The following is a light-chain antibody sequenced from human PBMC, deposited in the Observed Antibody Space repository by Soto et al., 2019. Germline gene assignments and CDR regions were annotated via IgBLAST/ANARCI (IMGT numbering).Light chain of an antibody. J-gene: IGKJ1*01. V-gene: IGKV1-39*01. Sequence: DIQMTQSPSSLSASVGDRVTITCRASQSISSYLNWYQQKPGKAPKLLIYAASSLQSGVPSRFSGSGSGTDFTLTISSLQPEDVATYYCQKYNSASWTFGQGTEVDI. CDR1: QSISSY. CDR3: QKYNSASWT. CDR2: AAS.